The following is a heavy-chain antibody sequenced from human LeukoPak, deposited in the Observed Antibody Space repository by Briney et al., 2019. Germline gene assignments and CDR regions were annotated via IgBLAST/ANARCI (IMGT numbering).Heavy chain of an antibody. CDR1: GYTFTSYA. CDR3: ARDGSRGWFGELPPS. Sequence: ASVKVSCKASGYTFTSYAMNWVRQAPGQGLEWMGWVNTNTGNPTYAQGFTGRFVFSLDTSVSTAYLQISSLKAEDTAVYYCARDGSRGWFGELPPSWGQGTLVTVSS. CDR2: VNTNTGNP. D-gene: IGHD3-10*01. V-gene: IGHV7-4-1*02. J-gene: IGHJ5*02.